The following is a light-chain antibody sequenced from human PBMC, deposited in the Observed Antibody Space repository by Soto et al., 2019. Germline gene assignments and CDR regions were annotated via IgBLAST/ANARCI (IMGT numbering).Light chain of an antibody. V-gene: IGKV3-11*01. CDR2: DAS. Sequence: EIVLTQSPATLSLSPGERATLSCRASQSVSSYLAWYQQKPGQAPRLLIYDASNMATGIPARFSGSGSGTDFTLTISSLEPEDFAVYYCQQLINWPLTFGGWTKVEIK. CDR1: QSVSSY. CDR3: QQLINWPLT. J-gene: IGKJ4*01.